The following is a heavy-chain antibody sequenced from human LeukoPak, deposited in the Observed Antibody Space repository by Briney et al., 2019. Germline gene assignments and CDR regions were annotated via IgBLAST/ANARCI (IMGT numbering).Heavy chain of an antibody. CDR2: ISGSGGTGT. D-gene: IGHD6-13*01. V-gene: IGHV3-23*01. J-gene: IGHJ1*01. Sequence: GGSLRLSCAASQFTFSIYAMGWVRQAPGKGLEWVSAISGSGGTGTYYADSVKGRFTISRDNSKNTLYLQMSSLRADDTAVYYCARKGQGSNWAAEYFQNWGQGTLVTVSS. CDR1: QFTFSIYA. CDR3: ARKGQGSNWAAEYFQN.